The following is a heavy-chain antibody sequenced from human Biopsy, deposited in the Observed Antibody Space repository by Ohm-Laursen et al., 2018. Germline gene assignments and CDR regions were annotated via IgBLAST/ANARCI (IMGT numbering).Heavy chain of an antibody. V-gene: IGHV1-69*10. D-gene: IGHD3-3*01. CDR2: IIAVSGLV. CDR3: ATPFQYYDSWGGYPPFDH. Sequence: SVKVSCKVSGGTFINYAISWVRQAPGEGLEWMGGIIAVSGLVNYAPKFQGRVSITADKSTTTAYMELSNLKSEDTAVYYCATPFQYYDSWGGYPPFDHWGQGTLVTVSS. J-gene: IGHJ4*02. CDR1: GGTFINYA.